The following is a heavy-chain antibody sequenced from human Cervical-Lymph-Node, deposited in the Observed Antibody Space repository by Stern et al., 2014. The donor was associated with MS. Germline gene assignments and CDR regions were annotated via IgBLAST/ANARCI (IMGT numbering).Heavy chain of an antibody. CDR3: ARDRYAF. V-gene: IGHV1-18*01. J-gene: IGHJ4*02. Sequence: QMQLVQSGAEVKKPGASVKVSCRSSGYTFTRFGISWVRQAPGQGLEWMGWISAYNGNTEYPQKFQGRVTMTRDTSKSTTYMELRSLTFDDTAVYYCARDRYAFWGQGTLVTVSS. D-gene: IGHD5-18*01. CDR1: GYTFTRFG. CDR2: ISAYNGNT.